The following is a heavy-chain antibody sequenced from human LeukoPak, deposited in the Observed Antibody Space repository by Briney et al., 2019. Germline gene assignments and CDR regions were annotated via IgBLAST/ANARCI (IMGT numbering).Heavy chain of an antibody. CDR2: ISGSDGST. J-gene: IGHJ4*02. D-gene: IGHD4-17*01. CDR1: GFTFSSYA. V-gene: IGHV3-23*01. Sequence: PGGSLRLSCAASGFTFSSYAMSWVRQAPGKGLEWVSGISGSDGSTYYADSVKGRFTISRDNAKNSLYLQMNSLRAEDTAVYYCARDRSTVTTWVDYWGQGTLVTVSS. CDR3: ARDRSTVTTWVDY.